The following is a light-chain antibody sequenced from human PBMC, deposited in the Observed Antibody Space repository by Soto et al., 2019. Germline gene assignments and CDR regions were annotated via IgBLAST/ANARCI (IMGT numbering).Light chain of an antibody. CDR1: SGDVGGYNY. CDR2: DVS. Sequence: QSVLTQPRSVSGSPGQSVTISCTGTSGDVGGYNYVSWYQEQPGKAPKLMIYDVSKRPSGVPDRFSGSKSGNTASLTISGLQAEDEADYYCCSYAGSYSYVFXTGTKVTVL. J-gene: IGLJ1*01. V-gene: IGLV2-11*01. CDR3: CSYAGSYSYV.